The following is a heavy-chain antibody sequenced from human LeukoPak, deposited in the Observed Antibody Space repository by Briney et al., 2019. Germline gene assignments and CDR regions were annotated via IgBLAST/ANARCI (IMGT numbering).Heavy chain of an antibody. Sequence: GRSLRLSCAASGFTFSSYAMHWVRQAPGKGLEWVAVISYDGSNKYYADSVKGRFTISRDNSKNTLYLQMNSLRAEDTAVYYCAKIPTYYDFWSGLTFDYWGQGTLVTVSS. D-gene: IGHD3-3*01. CDR1: GFTFSSYA. CDR2: ISYDGSNK. J-gene: IGHJ4*02. V-gene: IGHV3-30-3*02. CDR3: AKIPTYYDFWSGLTFDY.